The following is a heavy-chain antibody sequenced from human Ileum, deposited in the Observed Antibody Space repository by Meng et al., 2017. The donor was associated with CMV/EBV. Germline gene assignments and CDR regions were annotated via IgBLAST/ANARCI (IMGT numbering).Heavy chain of an antibody. V-gene: IGHV4-30-4*08. CDR3: ARGGIFRGLDY. CDR2: IYYNGNA. J-gene: IGHJ4*02. Sequence: QSHESGTGCVTPSQTLSLTCSVSGDSIDSGDYSWYWVRQPPGKGLEWIGYIYYNGNAYYNPSLKSQVTISVDTSKNQFSLRLKSVTAADSAVYFCARGGIFRGLDYWGQGTLVTVSS. CDR1: GDSIDSGDYS. D-gene: IGHD3-10*01.